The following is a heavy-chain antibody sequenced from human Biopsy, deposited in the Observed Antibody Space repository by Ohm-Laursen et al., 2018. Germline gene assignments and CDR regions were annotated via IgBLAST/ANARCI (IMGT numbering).Heavy chain of an antibody. Sequence: VSTIGYSGDSTYYADSVKGRFTISRDNSKKILYLQMNSLTAEDTALYYCAKDGYGRGVFFFSSRRRHTTSVSAFLLNRSSDL. CDR3: AKDGYGRGVFFFSSRRRHTTSVSAFLLNRSSDL. CDR2: IGYSGDST. J-gene: IGHJ2*01. V-gene: IGHV3-23*01. D-gene: IGHD3-10*01.